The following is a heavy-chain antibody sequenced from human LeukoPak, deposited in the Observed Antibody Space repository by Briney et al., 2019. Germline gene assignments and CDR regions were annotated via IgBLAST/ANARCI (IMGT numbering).Heavy chain of an antibody. V-gene: IGHV4-31*03. J-gene: IGHJ4*02. Sequence: PSETLSLTCTVSGGSISSGGYYWSWIRQHPGKGLEWIGYIYYSGSTYYNPSLKSRVTISVDTSKNQFSLKLSSVTAADTAVYYCARAFHVEMATTEYYFDYWGQGTLVTVSS. CDR2: IYYSGST. CDR1: GGSISSGGYY. D-gene: IGHD5-12*01. CDR3: ARAFHVEMATTEYYFDY.